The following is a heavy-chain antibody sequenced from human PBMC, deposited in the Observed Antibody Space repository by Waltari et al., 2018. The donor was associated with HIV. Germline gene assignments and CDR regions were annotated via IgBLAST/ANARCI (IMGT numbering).Heavy chain of an antibody. J-gene: IGHJ2*01. Sequence: QVQLQESGPGLVKPSQTLSLTCTVSGGSITSGDYYWTWIRQPAGKGLEWIGRVYTSGSANYNPSRRSRVTMSLDTPKNQFSLKLTSVTAADTAVYYCARGLDILTGHYHWFLDVWGRGTLVTVSS. V-gene: IGHV4-61*02. CDR2: VYTSGSA. D-gene: IGHD3-9*01. CDR1: GGSITSGDYY. CDR3: ARGLDILTGHYHWFLDV.